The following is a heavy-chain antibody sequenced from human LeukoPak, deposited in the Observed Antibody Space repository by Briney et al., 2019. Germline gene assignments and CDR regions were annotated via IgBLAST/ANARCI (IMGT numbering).Heavy chain of an antibody. Sequence: PGGSLRLSCAASGFTFSSYWMHSVRHAPGKGLVWVSRINTDGSSTSYADSVKGRFTISRDNAKNTLYLQMNSLRAEDTAVYYCARTVPGYFFDYWGEGTLVTVSS. J-gene: IGHJ4*02. D-gene: IGHD3-10*01. CDR2: INTDGSST. CDR1: GFTFSSYW. CDR3: ARTVPGYFFDY. V-gene: IGHV3-74*01.